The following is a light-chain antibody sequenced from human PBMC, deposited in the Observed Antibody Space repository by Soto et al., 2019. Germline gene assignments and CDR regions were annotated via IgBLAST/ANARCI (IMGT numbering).Light chain of an antibody. CDR2: DVA. CDR3: VSYTSSTTYV. CDR1: SSDVGGSNF. V-gene: IGLV2-14*03. Sequence: QSALTQPASVSDSPGQSITISCTGTSSDVGGSNFVSWYQQHPGKPPKLIIYDVANRPSGVSNLFSGSKSGSTASLIISRLQTEDEADYYCVSYTSSTTYVFGPGTKLTVL. J-gene: IGLJ1*01.